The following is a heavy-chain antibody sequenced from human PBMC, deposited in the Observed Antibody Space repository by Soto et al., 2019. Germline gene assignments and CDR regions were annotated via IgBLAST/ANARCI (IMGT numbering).Heavy chain of an antibody. J-gene: IGHJ4*02. CDR1: GGTFSSYA. V-gene: IGHV1-69*13. D-gene: IGHD3-10*01. CDR3: ARVGERWLQMWYVDG. Sequence: AVKGSCKASGGTFSSYAISWVRQAPGQGLEWMGGIIPIFGTANYAQKFQGRVKITADESTSTVYMELSSLRSEDTAVYYCARVGERWLQMWYVDGWGQG. CDR2: IIPIFGTA.